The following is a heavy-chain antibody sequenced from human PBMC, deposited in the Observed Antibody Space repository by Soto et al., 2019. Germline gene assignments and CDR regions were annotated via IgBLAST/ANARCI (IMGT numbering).Heavy chain of an antibody. CDR3: AALGAHIF. V-gene: IGHV3-13*04. D-gene: IGHD3-16*01. CDR2: IGHGDDI. Sequence: EVQLVESGGGLVQPGGSLRLSCAASGFTFNTYDMHWVRQAAGKGLEWVSAIGHGDDIYYAASVKGRFTISRENARNTFYLQRSSLRAGDTAVYYCAALGAHIFWGQGALVTVSS. J-gene: IGHJ4*02. CDR1: GFTFNTYD.